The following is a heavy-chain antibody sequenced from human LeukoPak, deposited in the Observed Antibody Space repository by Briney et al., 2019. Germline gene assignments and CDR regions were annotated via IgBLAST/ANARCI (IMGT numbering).Heavy chain of an antibody. V-gene: IGHV4-59*11. Sequence: SETLSLTCTVSGGSISSHYWSWIRQPPGKGLEWIGYIYYGGSTNYNPSLKSRVTISEDTSKNQFSLKLSAVTAADTAVYYCARAGYDSSGFAFDNWGQGTMVTVSS. CDR3: ARAGYDSSGFAFDN. CDR2: IYYGGST. J-gene: IGHJ3*02. CDR1: GGSISSHY. D-gene: IGHD3-22*01.